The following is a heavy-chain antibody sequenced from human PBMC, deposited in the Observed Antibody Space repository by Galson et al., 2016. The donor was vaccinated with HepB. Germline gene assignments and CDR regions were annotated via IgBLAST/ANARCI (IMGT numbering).Heavy chain of an antibody. Sequence: SLRLSCAASGFTFSRYSMNWVRQAPGKGREWVSHIRSRSSTIYYADSVRGRFTISRDNTKNSLYLQMNSLRDEDTAVYYCARDGSSQFSSNWYVAFDIWGQGTVVTVSS. D-gene: IGHD6-13*01. V-gene: IGHV3-48*02. CDR1: GFTFSRYS. CDR3: ARDGSSQFSSNWYVAFDI. CDR2: IRSRSSTI. J-gene: IGHJ3*02.